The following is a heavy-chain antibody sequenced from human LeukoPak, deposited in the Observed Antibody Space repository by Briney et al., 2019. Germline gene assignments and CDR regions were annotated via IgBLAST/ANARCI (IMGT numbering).Heavy chain of an antibody. V-gene: IGHV3-30-3*01. CDR1: GYTLTELS. D-gene: IGHD5-24*01. CDR3: ARDQMATNYFDY. CDR2: ISYDGSNK. J-gene: IGHJ4*02. Sequence: SCKVSGYTLTELSMHWVRQAPGKGLEWVAVISYDGSNKYYADSVKGRFTISRDNSKNALYLQMNSLRAEDTAVYYCARDQMATNYFDYWGQGTLVTVSS.